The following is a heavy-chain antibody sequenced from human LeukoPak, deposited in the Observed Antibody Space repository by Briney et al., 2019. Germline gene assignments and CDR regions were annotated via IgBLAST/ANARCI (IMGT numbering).Heavy chain of an antibody. Sequence: GGSLRPSCAASGFTFSSYAMHWVRQAPGKGLEYVSAISSNGGSTYYANSVKGRFTISRDNSKNTLYLQMGSLRAEDMAVYYCAREEVTLYYFDYWGQGTPVTVSS. CDR2: ISSNGGST. CDR3: AREEVTLYYFDY. CDR1: GFTFSSYA. V-gene: IGHV3-64*01. D-gene: IGHD3-10*02. J-gene: IGHJ4*02.